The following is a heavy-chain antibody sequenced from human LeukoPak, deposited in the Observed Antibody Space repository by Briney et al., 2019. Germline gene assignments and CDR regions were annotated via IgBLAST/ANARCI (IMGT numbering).Heavy chain of an antibody. CDR2: ISYDGSNK. D-gene: IGHD2-15*01. CDR1: GFTFSSYG. V-gene: IGHV3-30*03. J-gene: IGHJ4*02. Sequence: PGGSLRLSCAASGFTFSSYGMHWVRQAPGKGLEWVAVISYDGSNKYYADSVKGRFTISRDNSKNTLYLQMNSLRAEDTAVYYCARDIGFPLLYFDYWGQGTLVTVSS. CDR3: ARDIGFPLLYFDY.